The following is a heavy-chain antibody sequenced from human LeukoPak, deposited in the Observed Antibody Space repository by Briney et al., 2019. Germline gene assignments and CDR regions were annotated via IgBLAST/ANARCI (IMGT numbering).Heavy chain of an antibody. Sequence: ASVKVSCKASGYTFTSYYMHWVRQAPGQGLEWMGIINPSGGSTSYAQKFRGRVTMTRDTSTSTVYMELGSLRSEDTAVYYCARGRLGGSSSDWFDPWGQGTLVTVSS. J-gene: IGHJ5*02. CDR3: ARGRLGGSSSDWFDP. CDR1: GYTFTSYY. D-gene: IGHD6-6*01. V-gene: IGHV1-46*01. CDR2: INPSGGST.